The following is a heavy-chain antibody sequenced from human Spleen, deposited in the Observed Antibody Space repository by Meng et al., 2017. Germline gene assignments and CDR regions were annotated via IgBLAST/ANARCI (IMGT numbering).Heavy chain of an antibody. CDR2: ISWDGGST. CDR3: ARGSVGATKSRPLVDY. CDR1: GFTFDDYA. D-gene: IGHD1-26*01. J-gene: IGHJ4*02. V-gene: IGHV3-43D*03. Sequence: GESLKISCAASGFTFDDYAMHWVRQAPGKGLEWVSLISWDGGSTYYADSVKGRFTISRDNAKNSLYLQMNSLRAEDTAVYYCARGSVGATKSRPLVDYWGQGTLVTVSS.